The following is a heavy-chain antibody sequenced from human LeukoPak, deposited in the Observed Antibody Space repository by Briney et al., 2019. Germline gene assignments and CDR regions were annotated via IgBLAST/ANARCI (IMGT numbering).Heavy chain of an antibody. CDR3: ARGKYSSSPRLPYYYCYYMDV. D-gene: IGHD6-6*01. CDR1: GGSFSGYY. CDR2: SNHSGST. V-gene: IGHV4-34*01. Sequence: PSETLSLTCAGCGGSFSGYYWRWIRQPPGKGLDWMGESNHSGSTNYNPSLRSGVTISVDRSKNEVSLTLSYETDADTAVYYCARGKYSSSPRLPYYYCYYMDVWGKGTTVTVSS. J-gene: IGHJ6*03.